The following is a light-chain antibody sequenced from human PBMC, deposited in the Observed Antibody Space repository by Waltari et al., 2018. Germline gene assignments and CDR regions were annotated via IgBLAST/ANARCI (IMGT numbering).Light chain of an antibody. V-gene: IGLV2-8*01. CDR2: GVD. Sequence: QSALTQPPSASGSLGQSVTISCTGSSRDVGGYSFVSGYQQHPGKAPKPMIYGVDKRPSGVPDRFSGSKSGNTASLTVSGLQAEDEADYFCASYASTRKVFGGGTKLTVL. J-gene: IGLJ3*02. CDR1: SRDVGGYSF. CDR3: ASYASTRKV.